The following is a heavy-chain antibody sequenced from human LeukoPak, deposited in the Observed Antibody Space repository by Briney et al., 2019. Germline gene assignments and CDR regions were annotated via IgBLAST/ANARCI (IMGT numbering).Heavy chain of an antibody. CDR3: AMGPYYYDSSGYYY. J-gene: IGHJ4*02. D-gene: IGHD3-22*01. V-gene: IGHV3-74*01. Sequence: GGSLRLSCAASGFTFSSYWMHWVRQAPGKGLVWVSRFNSDGSSTSYADSVKGRFTISRDNAKNTLYLQMNSLRAEDTAVYYCAMGPYYYDSSGYYYWGQGTLVTVSS. CDR2: FNSDGSST. CDR1: GFTFSSYW.